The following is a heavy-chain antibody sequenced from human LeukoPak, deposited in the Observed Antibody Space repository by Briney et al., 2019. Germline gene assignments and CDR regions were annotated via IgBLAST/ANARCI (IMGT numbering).Heavy chain of an antibody. D-gene: IGHD3-10*01. CDR2: ISGSGGST. J-gene: IGHJ4*02. CDR1: GFTFSSYA. V-gene: IGHV3-23*01. CDR3: AKVHGSGSYYPSHYDY. Sequence: GGSLRLSCAASGFTFSSYAMSWVRQAPGKGLEWVSAISGSGGSTYYADFVKGRFTISRDNSKNTLYLQMNSLRAEDTAVYYCAKVHGSGSYYPSHYDYWGQGTLVTVSS.